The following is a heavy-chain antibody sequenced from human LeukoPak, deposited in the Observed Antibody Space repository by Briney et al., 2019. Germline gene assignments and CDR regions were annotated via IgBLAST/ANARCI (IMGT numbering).Heavy chain of an antibody. CDR2: ISSSGSTI. Sequence: PGGSLRLSCAASGFTFSSYEMNWGRQAPGKGLGWGSYISSSGSTIYYADSVKGRFTISRDNAKNSLYLQMNSLRAEDTAVYYCARETGIVATIGAFDIWGQGTMVTVSS. CDR3: ARETGIVATIGAFDI. D-gene: IGHD5-12*01. CDR1: GFTFSSYE. J-gene: IGHJ3*02. V-gene: IGHV3-48*03.